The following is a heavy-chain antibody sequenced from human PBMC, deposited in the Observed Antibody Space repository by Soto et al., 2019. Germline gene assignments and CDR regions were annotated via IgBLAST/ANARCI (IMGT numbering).Heavy chain of an antibody. J-gene: IGHJ6*02. CDR1: CGSFSGYY. D-gene: IGHD3-3*01. CDR2: INHSGST. Sequence: ASETLSLTCAVYCGSFSGYYWSWIRQPPGKGLEWIGEINHSGSTNYNPSLKSRVTISVDTSKNQFSLKLSSVTAADTAVYYCARDPYYDFWSGYHLYGMDVWGQGTTVTVSS. V-gene: IGHV4-34*01. CDR3: ARDPYYDFWSGYHLYGMDV.